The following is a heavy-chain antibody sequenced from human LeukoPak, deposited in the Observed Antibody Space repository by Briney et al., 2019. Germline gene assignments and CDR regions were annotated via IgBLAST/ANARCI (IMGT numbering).Heavy chain of an antibody. Sequence: QPGGSLRLSCAASGFTFSSYGMHWVRQAPGKGLEWVAFIRYDGSNKYYADSVKGRFTISRDNSKNTLYLQMNSLRAEDTAVYYCAVGVDFWSGHHGFDYWGQGTLVTVSS. V-gene: IGHV3-30*02. CDR1: GFTFSSYG. J-gene: IGHJ4*02. CDR2: IRYDGSNK. D-gene: IGHD3-3*01. CDR3: AVGVDFWSGHHGFDY.